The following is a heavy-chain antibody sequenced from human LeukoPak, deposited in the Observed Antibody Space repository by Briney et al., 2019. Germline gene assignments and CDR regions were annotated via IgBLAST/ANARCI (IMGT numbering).Heavy chain of an antibody. D-gene: IGHD6-13*01. V-gene: IGHV3-23*01. Sequence: GGSLRLSCAVSGLTFSNHAMTWVRQAPGKGLEYVSEISGSGRDTYYADSVQGRFTISRDNSKNTLYLQMNSLRAEDTAEYYCAKAPPSSSWYYYYYMDVWGKGTTVTVSS. CDR3: AKAPPSSSWYYYYYMDV. CDR1: GLTFSNHA. J-gene: IGHJ6*03. CDR2: ISGSGRDT.